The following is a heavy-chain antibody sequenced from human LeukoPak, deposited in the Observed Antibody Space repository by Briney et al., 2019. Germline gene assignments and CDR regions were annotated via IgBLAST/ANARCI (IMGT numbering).Heavy chain of an antibody. CDR3: ARWGYFDSSTYFVVDY. D-gene: IGHD3-22*01. Sequence: PSETLSLTCTVSGGSISRYYWNWIRQPPGERLEWIGWIHYSGTTAYNPSLESRVTMSVDTSRNHISLKMTSVTAADTATYYCARWGYFDSSTYFVVDYWGQGVLVTVSS. CDR2: IHYSGTT. V-gene: IGHV4-59*01. CDR1: GGSISRYY. J-gene: IGHJ4*02.